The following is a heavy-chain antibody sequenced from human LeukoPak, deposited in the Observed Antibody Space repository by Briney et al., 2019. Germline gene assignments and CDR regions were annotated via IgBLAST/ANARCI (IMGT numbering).Heavy chain of an antibody. V-gene: IGHV3-7*01. D-gene: IGHD2-2*02. CDR2: IKQDGSEK. CDR1: GFTFSSYW. J-gene: IGHJ5*02. CDR3: ARAIRYCSSTSCYNLGFDP. Sequence: GGSLRLSCAASGFTFSSYWMSWVRQAPGKGLEWVANIKQDGSEKYYVDSVKGRFTISRDNAKNSLYLQMNSLRAEDTAVYYCARAIRYCSSTSCYNLGFDPWGQGTLVTVSS.